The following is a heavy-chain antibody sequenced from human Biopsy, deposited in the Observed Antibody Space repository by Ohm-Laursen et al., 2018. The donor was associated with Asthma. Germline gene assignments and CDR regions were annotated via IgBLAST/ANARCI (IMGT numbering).Heavy chain of an antibody. CDR2: ISYDGTNK. CDR1: GLTFSDYW. V-gene: IGHV3-30*03. D-gene: IGHD1-20*01. J-gene: IGHJ6*02. CDR3: ARDLRSDNWNPWGMDV. Sequence: SLRLSCAASGLTFSDYWMHWVRQAPGKGLEWVAVISYDGTNKDYADSVKGRFTFSRDNSQNTLSLEMNSLRVEDTAVYYRARDLRSDNWNPWGMDVWGLGTTVTVAS.